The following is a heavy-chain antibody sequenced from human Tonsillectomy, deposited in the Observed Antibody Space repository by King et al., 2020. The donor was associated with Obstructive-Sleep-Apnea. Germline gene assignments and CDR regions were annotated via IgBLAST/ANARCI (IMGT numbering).Heavy chain of an antibody. Sequence: QLVQSGAEVKKPGASVKVSCKASGYTFTGYYMHWVRQAPGQGLEWMGWINPNSGGTNYAQKFQGRVNMTRDTSISKAYMEVSRLRSDDTAVYYCAREGRADTAIVPDAFDIWGQGTMVTVSS. CDR2: INPNSGGT. V-gene: IGHV1-2*02. CDR1: GYTFTGYY. CDR3: AREGRADTAIVPDAFDI. J-gene: IGHJ3*02. D-gene: IGHD5-18*01.